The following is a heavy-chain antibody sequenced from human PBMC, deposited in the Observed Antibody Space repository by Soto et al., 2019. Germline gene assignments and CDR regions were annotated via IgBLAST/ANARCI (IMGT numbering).Heavy chain of an antibody. D-gene: IGHD1-1*01. CDR1: GLIFSDVW. CDR2: IKAKPDDGTI. J-gene: IGHJ4*02. CDR3: TTSNLGVDF. V-gene: IGHV3-15*01. Sequence: GGSLRLSCAASGLIFSDVWMTWVRQAPGKGLEWVGRIKAKPDDGTIDYAAPVRGRFTISRDDSKNTLYLQMTSLTPDDTGVYYCTTSNLGVDFWGPGTLVTVSS.